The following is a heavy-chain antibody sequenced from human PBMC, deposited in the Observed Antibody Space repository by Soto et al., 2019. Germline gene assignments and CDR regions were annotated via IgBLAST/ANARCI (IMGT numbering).Heavy chain of an antibody. J-gene: IGHJ5*02. D-gene: IGHD2-2*01. V-gene: IGHV5-51*01. CDR2: IYPGDSDT. CDR1: GYSFTSYW. CDR3: ARVPATPRSQSSRWFDP. Sequence: GESLKISCKGSGYSFTSYWIGWVRQIPWKGLEWMGIIYPGDSDTRYSPSFQGQVTISADKSISTAYLQWSSLKASDTAMYYCARVPATPRSQSSRWFDPWGQGTLVTVAS.